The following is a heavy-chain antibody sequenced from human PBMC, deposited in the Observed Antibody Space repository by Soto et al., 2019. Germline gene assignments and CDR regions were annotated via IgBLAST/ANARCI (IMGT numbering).Heavy chain of an antibody. D-gene: IGHD3-22*01. V-gene: IGHV4-59*01. J-gene: IGHJ4*02. CDR3: AREREYYESRGLYFDY. CDR1: GGSISDYY. Sequence: SETLSLTCTVSGGSISDYYWSWIRQPPGKGLEWIGYIYYGWKTNYNPSLKSRVTISVDTSKNQFSLKLISVTAADTAVYYCAREREYYESRGLYFDYWGQGTLVTVSS. CDR2: IYYGWKT.